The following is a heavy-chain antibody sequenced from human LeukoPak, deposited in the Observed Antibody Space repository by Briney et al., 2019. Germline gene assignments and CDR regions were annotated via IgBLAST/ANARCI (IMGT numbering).Heavy chain of an antibody. CDR3: ARDRCSGGSCYPGY. Sequence: SVKVSCKAFGYSFTSYAMNWVRQAPGQGLEWMGGIIPIFGTANYAQKFQGRVTITADESTSTAYMELSSLRSEDTAVYYCARDRCSGGSCYPGYWGQGTLVTVSS. CDR2: IIPIFGTA. D-gene: IGHD2-15*01. J-gene: IGHJ4*02. V-gene: IGHV1-69*13. CDR1: GYSFTSYA.